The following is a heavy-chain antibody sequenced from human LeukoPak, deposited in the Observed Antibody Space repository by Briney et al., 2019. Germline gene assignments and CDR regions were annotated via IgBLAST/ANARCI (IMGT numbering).Heavy chain of an antibody. V-gene: IGHV5-51*01. D-gene: IGHD3-10*01. Sequence: GESLKISCQGSGYSFSHHWIAWVRKMPGKGLEWMAMMYPGDSDTRYSPSFQGQVTISVDKSISTAYLQWNSLKASDTGMYYCARRDTSGSLFWFDPWGQGTLVTVSS. CDR3: ARRDTSGSLFWFDP. CDR1: GYSFSHHW. CDR2: MYPGDSDT. J-gene: IGHJ5*02.